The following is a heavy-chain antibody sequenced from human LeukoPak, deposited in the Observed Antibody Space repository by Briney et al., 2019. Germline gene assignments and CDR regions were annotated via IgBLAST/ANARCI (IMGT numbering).Heavy chain of an antibody. D-gene: IGHD2-15*01. J-gene: IGHJ5*02. CDR3: ARDSDIVVVVAATRGFDP. V-gene: IGHV4-34*01. CDR1: SGSFRGYY. Sequence: KPSETLSLTCAVYSGSFRGYYWSWIRQPPGKGLEWIGEINHSGSTNYNPSLKSRVTISVDTSKNQFSLKLSSVTAADTAVYYCARDSDIVVVVAATRGFDPWGQGTLVTVSS. CDR2: INHSGST.